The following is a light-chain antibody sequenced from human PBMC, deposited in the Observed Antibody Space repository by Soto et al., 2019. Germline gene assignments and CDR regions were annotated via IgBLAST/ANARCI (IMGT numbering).Light chain of an antibody. V-gene: IGLV2-11*01. J-gene: IGLJ3*02. CDR1: TGDVGAYNF. Sequence: QSALTQPRSVSGSPGQSVTISCTGTTGDVGAYNFVSWYQLHPGKAPKLMIYDASKRPSGVPDRFSASKSGNTASLTISGLQAEDEADYYCCSYGGTSSWVFGGGTKLTVL. CDR2: DAS. CDR3: CSYGGTSSWV.